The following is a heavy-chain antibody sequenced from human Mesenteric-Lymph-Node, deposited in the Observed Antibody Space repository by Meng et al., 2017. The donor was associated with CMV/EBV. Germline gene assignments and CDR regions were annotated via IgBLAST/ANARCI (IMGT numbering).Heavy chain of an antibody. D-gene: IGHD6-6*01. Sequence: GGSLRLSCKGSGYSFTSYWIGWVRQMPGKGLEGMGIIYPGDADNRYSPSFQGQVTISADKSISTAYLQWSSLKASDTAMYYCARGLVLGARPAVGYWGQGTLVTVSS. CDR1: GYSFTSYW. J-gene: IGHJ4*02. V-gene: IGHV5-51*01. CDR2: IYPGDADN. CDR3: ARGLVLGARPAVGY.